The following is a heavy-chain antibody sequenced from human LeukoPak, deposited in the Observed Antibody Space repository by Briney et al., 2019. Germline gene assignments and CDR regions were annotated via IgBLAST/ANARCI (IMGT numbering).Heavy chain of an antibody. Sequence: SETLSLTCTVSGGSIRSYNYYWSWIRQPAGKGLEWIGRIYTGGIINYNPSLESRVTISIDTSKSEFSLKLSSVTAADTAVYYCARGRVVVAAIGSGMDVWGQGTTVTVSS. D-gene: IGHD2-15*01. J-gene: IGHJ6*02. CDR2: IYTGGII. CDR3: ARGRVVVAAIGSGMDV. CDR1: GGSIRSYNYY. V-gene: IGHV4-61*02.